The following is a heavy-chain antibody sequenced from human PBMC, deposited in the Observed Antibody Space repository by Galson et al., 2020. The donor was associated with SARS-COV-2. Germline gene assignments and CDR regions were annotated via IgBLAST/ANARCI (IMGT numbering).Heavy chain of an antibody. Sequence: GGSLRLSCVASGFAFSDYYMNWIRQAPGKGLEWVSYIGSGGGPIYYADSVKDRFTVSRDNVKRSVYLQMNSLRAEDTAVYYCAGWDFWGLGTLVTVSA. V-gene: IGHV3-11*01. D-gene: IGHD6-19*01. J-gene: IGHJ4*02. CDR1: GFAFSDYY. CDR2: IGSGGGPI. CDR3: AGWDF.